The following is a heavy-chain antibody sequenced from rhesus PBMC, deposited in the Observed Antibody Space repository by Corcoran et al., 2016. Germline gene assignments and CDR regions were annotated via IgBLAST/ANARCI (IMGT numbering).Heavy chain of an antibody. CDR2: IYGNRAST. Sequence: QVKLQQWGEGLVKPSETLSLTCAVYGGSISGYYSWSWIRQPPGKGLEWIGYIYGNRASTNYNPTLKDRVTMSKDTYKNQFSLKLSSVTAADTAVYYCARTLVGVAGLDYWGQGVLVTVSS. J-gene: IGHJ4*01. V-gene: IGHV4-73*01. D-gene: IGHD6-37*01. CDR3: ARTLVGVAGLDY. CDR1: GGSISGYYS.